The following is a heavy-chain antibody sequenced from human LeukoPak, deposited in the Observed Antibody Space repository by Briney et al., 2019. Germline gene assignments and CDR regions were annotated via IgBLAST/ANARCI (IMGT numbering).Heavy chain of an antibody. J-gene: IGHJ4*02. V-gene: IGHV4-30-2*01. CDR2: IYHSGST. D-gene: IGHD3-9*01. CDR1: GGSISSGGYS. CDR3: ARGSLYDILTGPLVL. Sequence: SQTLSLTCAVSGGSISSGGYSWSWIRQPPGKGLEWIGYIYHSGSTYYNPSLKSRVTISVDRSKNQFSLKLSSVTAADTAVYYCARGSLYDILTGPLVLWGQGTLVTVSS.